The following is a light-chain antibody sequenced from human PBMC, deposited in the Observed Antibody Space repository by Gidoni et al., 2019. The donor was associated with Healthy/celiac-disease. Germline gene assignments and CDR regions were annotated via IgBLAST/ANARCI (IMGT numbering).Light chain of an antibody. CDR1: QSVSSSY. V-gene: IGKV3-20*01. J-gene: IGKJ2*01. Sequence: EIVLTQSTGTLSWSPGERATLSCRASQSVSSSYLAWYQQKPRQAPRLLIYGASSRATGIPDRFSGSGSGTDFTLTISRLEPEDFAVYYCQQYGSSPLYTFGQGTKLEIK. CDR3: QQYGSSPLYT. CDR2: GAS.